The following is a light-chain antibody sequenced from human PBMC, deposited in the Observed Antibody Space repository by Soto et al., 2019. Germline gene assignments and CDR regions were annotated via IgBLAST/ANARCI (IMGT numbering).Light chain of an antibody. CDR1: SGDIGAYNY. J-gene: IGLJ1*01. V-gene: IGLV2-14*01. Sequence: QSALTQPASVSGSPGQSITISCTGTSGDIGAYNYVSWYQQHPYTAPKLLIYGVSDWPSGVSNRFSASKSGNTASLTISGLQAEDEADYYCSSYTSSTFYVFGTGTKVTVL. CDR2: GVS. CDR3: SSYTSSTFYV.